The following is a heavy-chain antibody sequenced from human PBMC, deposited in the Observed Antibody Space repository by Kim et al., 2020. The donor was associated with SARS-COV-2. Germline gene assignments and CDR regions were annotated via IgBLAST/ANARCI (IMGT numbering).Heavy chain of an antibody. J-gene: IGHJ3*02. V-gene: IGHV1-69*01. CDR3: ARDRSGSYPGGSDAFDI. Sequence: FQGRVTITADESKSTAYMGLSSLRSEDTAVYYCARDRSGSYPGGSDAFDIWGQGTMVTVSS. D-gene: IGHD1-26*01.